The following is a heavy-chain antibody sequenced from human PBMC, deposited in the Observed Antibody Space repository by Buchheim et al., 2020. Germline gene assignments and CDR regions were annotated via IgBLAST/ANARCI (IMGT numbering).Heavy chain of an antibody. CDR1: GGSFSGYY. J-gene: IGHJ4*02. V-gene: IGHV4-34*01. Sequence: QVQLQQWGAGLLKPSETLSLTCAVYGGSFSGYYWSWIRQPPGKGLEWIGEINHSGSTNYNPSLKSRVTISVDTSKNQFSLKLSSVTAADTAVYYCARGDNFSFRSYLLDYWGQGTL. D-gene: IGHD3-9*01. CDR2: INHSGST. CDR3: ARGDNFSFRSYLLDY.